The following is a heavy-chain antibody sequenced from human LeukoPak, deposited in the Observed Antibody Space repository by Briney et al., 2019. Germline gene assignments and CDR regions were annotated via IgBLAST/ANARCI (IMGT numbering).Heavy chain of an antibody. CDR3: ARGGSTDSIHSCGGNCYFLDY. J-gene: IGHJ4*02. CDR2: INPNSGGT. D-gene: IGHD2-21*02. CDR1: GYTFTGYY. Sequence: GASVKVSCKASGYTFTGYYMHWVRQAPGQGLEWMGLINPNSGGTNYAQKFQGRVTMTRDTSISTAYMELNRLRSDDTAVYYCARGGSTDSIHSCGGNCYFLDYWGQGTLVTVSS. V-gene: IGHV1-2*02.